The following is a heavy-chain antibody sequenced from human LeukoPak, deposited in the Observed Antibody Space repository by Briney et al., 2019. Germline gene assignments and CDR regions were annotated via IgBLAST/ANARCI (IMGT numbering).Heavy chain of an antibody. V-gene: IGHV4-39*07. CDR3: ARTDPGGHYWYFDL. CDR2: IFNSGST. CDR1: GGSISSSSHY. J-gene: IGHJ2*01. D-gene: IGHD3-16*01. Sequence: SETLSLTCTVSGGSISSSSHYWGWIRQPAGKGLEWIGSIFNSGSTHHNLSLKSRVTISVDASKNQFSLKLKSVTAADTAVYYCARTDPGGHYWYFDLWGRGTLVTVSS.